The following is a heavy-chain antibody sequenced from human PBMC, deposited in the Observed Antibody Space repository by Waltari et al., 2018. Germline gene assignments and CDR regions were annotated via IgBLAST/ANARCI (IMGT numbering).Heavy chain of an antibody. CDR2: IIPIFGTA. V-gene: IGHV1-69*01. CDR3: AREANTYCSSTSCYYY. Sequence: QVQLVQSGAEVKKPGSSVKVSCKASGGTLSSYAISWVRQAPGQGREWMGGIIPIFGTANYAQKFQGRVTITADESTSTAYMELSSLRSEDTAVYYCAREANTYCSSTSCYYYWGQGTLVTVSS. CDR1: GGTLSSYA. D-gene: IGHD2-2*01. J-gene: IGHJ4*02.